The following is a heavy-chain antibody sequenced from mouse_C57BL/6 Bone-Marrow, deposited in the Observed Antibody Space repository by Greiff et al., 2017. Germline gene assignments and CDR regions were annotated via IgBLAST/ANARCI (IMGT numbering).Heavy chain of an antibody. CDR2: ISSGGSYT. J-gene: IGHJ2*01. Sequence: EVMLVESGGDLVKPGGSLKLSCAASGFTFSSSGMSWVRQTPDKRLEWVATISSGGSYTYYPDSVKGRFTISRDNAKNTLYLQMSSLKSEDTAVYYCARHPSLNGNYCDDWGQGTTLTVSS. V-gene: IGHV5-6*01. CDR1: GFTFSSSG. CDR3: ARHPSLNGNYCDD. D-gene: IGHD1-2*01.